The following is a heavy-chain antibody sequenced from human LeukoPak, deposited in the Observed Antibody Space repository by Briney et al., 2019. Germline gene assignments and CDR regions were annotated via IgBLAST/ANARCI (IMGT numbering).Heavy chain of an antibody. CDR3: ARSFYDFWSGYPYAFDI. D-gene: IGHD3-3*01. Sequence: PGRSLRLSCAASGFTFSSYAMSWVRQAPGKGLEWVSAISGSGGSTYYADSVKGRFTISRDNSKNTLYLQMNSLRAEDTAVYYCARSFYDFWSGYPYAFDIWGQGTMVTVSS. V-gene: IGHV3-23*01. CDR2: ISGSGGST. CDR1: GFTFSSYA. J-gene: IGHJ3*02.